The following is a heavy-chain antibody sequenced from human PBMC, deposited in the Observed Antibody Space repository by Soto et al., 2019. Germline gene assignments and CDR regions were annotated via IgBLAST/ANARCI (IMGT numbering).Heavy chain of an antibody. CDR3: ARELSNSPDYFDF. J-gene: IGHJ4*02. Sequence: SETLSLTCTVSGGSISSDDYYWSWIRQPPGKGLEWIGHIYYSGRTAYNPSLKSRLIISIDTSKNQFSLNLSSMGATDTAVYYCARELSNSPDYFDFSGQGXLVTVYS. CDR1: GGSISSDDYY. V-gene: IGHV4-30-4*01. CDR2: IYYSGRT. D-gene: IGHD6-6*01.